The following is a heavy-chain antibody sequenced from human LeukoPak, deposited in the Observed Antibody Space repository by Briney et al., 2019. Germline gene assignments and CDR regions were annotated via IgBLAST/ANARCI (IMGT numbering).Heavy chain of an antibody. CDR1: GDSISRTNFY. Sequence: SETLSLTCTVSGDSISRTNFYWGWLRQPPGQGLEWIGSIYYSGTTNYNPSLKSRVTISVDTSKKQFSLKLRSVTAADTAVYYCARLPRYEFWSWGQGTLVTVSS. D-gene: IGHD3-3*01. J-gene: IGHJ4*02. CDR3: ARLPRYEFWS. CDR2: IYYSGTT. V-gene: IGHV4-39*01.